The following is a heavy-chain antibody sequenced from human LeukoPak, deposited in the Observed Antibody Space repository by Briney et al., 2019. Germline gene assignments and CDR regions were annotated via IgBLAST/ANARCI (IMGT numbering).Heavy chain of an antibody. CDR3: ARDRGTWFDP. Sequence: GRSLRLSCAASGFAFSSYGMHWVRQVPGKGLEWVAVIWYDGSNKYYADSVKGRFTISRDNSKNTLYLQMNSLRAEDTAVYYCARDRGTWFDPWGQGTLVTVSS. CDR2: IWYDGSNK. D-gene: IGHD1-1*01. J-gene: IGHJ5*02. V-gene: IGHV3-33*01. CDR1: GFAFSSYG.